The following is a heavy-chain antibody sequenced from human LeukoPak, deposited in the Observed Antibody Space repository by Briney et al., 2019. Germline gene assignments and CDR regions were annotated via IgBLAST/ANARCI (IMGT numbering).Heavy chain of an antibody. CDR2: MKPDSGNS. CDR3: ARGTFDYDVVTGIHYYYMDV. D-gene: IGHD4-17*01. J-gene: IGHJ6*03. Sequence: GASVKVSCKTSGYTFSRYDINWVRQVTGEGLEWMGWMKPDSGNSAFAQKFRDRVTLSSDSSINTAYMEVSSLGSDDTAVYFCARGTFDYDVVTGIHYYYMDVWGTGTAVTVSS. CDR1: GYTFSRYD. V-gene: IGHV1-8*01.